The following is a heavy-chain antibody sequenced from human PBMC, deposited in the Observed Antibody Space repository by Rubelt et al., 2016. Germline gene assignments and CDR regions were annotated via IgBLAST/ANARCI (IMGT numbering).Heavy chain of an antibody. CDR2: IYHSGST. V-gene: IGHV4-38-2*02. J-gene: IGHJ4*02. CDR1: GYSISSGYY. CDR3: ARAVRGSGSYYRDY. Sequence: QVQLQESGPGLVKPSETLSLTCTVSGYSISSGYYWGWIRQPPGKGLEWIGSIYHSGSTYYNPSLKSRVTRSVDTSKNQCSLKLRSVTAADTAVYYCARAVRGSGSYYRDYWGQGTLVTVSS. D-gene: IGHD1-26*01.